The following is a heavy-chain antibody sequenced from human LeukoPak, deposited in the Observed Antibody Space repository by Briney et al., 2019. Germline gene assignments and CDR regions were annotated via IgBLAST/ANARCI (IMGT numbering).Heavy chain of an antibody. CDR3: ARGSSDGYNYGRESDY. V-gene: IGHV1-18*04. CDR2: ISAYNGNT. D-gene: IGHD5-24*01. CDR1: GYTFTGYY. Sequence: GASVKVSCKASGYTFTGYYMHWVRQAPGQGLEWMGWISAYNGNTNYAQKLQGRVTMTTDTSTSTAYMELRSLRSDDTAVYYCARGSSDGYNYGRESDYWGQGTLVTVSS. J-gene: IGHJ4*02.